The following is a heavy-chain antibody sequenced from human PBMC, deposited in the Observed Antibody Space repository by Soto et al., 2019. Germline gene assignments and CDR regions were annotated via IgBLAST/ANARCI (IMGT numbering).Heavy chain of an antibody. Sequence: ASVKVSCKVSGYTLTELSMHWVRQAPGKGLEWMGGIDAYNGNTIYAQKLQGRVTMTTDTSTSTAYMELRSLRSDDTAVYYCARDTAHYDFPYYFDYWGRGTLVTVSS. V-gene: IGHV1-18*01. CDR3: ARDTAHYDFPYYFDY. CDR1: GYTLTELS. J-gene: IGHJ4*02. D-gene: IGHD3-3*01. CDR2: IDAYNGNT.